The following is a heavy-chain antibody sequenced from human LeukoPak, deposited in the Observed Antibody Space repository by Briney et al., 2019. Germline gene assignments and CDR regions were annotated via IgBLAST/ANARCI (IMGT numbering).Heavy chain of an antibody. V-gene: IGHV3-30*18. CDR1: GFTFSSYG. J-gene: IGHJ4*02. CDR3: AKDGGRSSGYQDTY. D-gene: IGHD3-22*01. CDR2: ICYDGTTK. Sequence: HPGRSLRLSCEASGFTFSSYGLHWVRQAPGKGLEWVTFICYDGTTKHYADSVKGRFTISRDNSKNTLYLQMNSLRAEDTAVYYCAKDGGRSSGYQDTYWGQGTLVTVSS.